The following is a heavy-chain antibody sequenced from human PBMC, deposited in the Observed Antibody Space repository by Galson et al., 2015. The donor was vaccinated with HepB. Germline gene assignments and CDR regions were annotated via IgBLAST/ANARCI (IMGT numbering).Heavy chain of an antibody. CDR3: ARPATITMNWYNWFDP. V-gene: IGHV3-7*01. CDR2: IKQDGSET. D-gene: IGHD3-22*01. CDR1: GFTFSSYW. Sequence: SLRLSCAASGFTFSSYWMNWVRQAPGKGLEWVANIKQDGSETYYVDSVKGRFTISRDNAKNSLYLQMNSLRAEDTAVYYCARPATITMNWYNWFDPWGQGTLVTVSS. J-gene: IGHJ5*02.